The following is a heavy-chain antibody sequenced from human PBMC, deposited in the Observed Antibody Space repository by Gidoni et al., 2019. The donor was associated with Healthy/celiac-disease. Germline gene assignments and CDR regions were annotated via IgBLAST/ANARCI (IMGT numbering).Heavy chain of an antibody. D-gene: IGHD3-10*01. Sequence: EVQLLESGGGLVQPGGSLSLSCAASGFTFSTYAMSCVRQAPGQGLAWVSAISGSGGSTYYADAVKGRFTISRDKSKNTLYLQMNSLRAEDTAVYYCAKDLEVRTDYGSGSYERTYYFDYWGQGTLVTVSS. V-gene: IGHV3-23*01. CDR2: ISGSGGST. CDR3: AKDLEVRTDYGSGSYERTYYFDY. J-gene: IGHJ4*02. CDR1: GFTFSTYA.